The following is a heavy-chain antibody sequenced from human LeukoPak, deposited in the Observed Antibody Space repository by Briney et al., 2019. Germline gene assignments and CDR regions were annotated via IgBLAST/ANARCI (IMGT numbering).Heavy chain of an antibody. CDR1: GGSISSHY. CDR2: IYTSGST. V-gene: IGHV4-4*07. D-gene: IGHD3-22*01. CDR3: AGTRGTITMIVNQIDY. Sequence: SETLSLTCTVSGGSISSHYWSWIRQPAGKGLEWIGRIYTSGSTNYNPSLKSRVTMSVDTSKNQFSLKLSSVTAADTAVYYCAGTRGTITMIVNQIDYWGQGTLVTVSS. J-gene: IGHJ4*02.